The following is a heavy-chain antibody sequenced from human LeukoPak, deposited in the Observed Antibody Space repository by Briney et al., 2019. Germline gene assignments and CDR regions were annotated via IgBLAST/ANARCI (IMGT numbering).Heavy chain of an antibody. J-gene: IGHJ6*02. V-gene: IGHV2-70*11. CDR1: GFSLSTSGMC. D-gene: IGHD3-10*01. Sequence: SGPALVKPTQTLTLTCTFSGFSLSTSGMCVSWIRQPPGKALEWLSRIAWDDDKYYSTSLNTTITISKDTSKNQVVLTMTNMDPVDTATYYCARMPFGGVPWSGSGMDVWGQGTTVTVSS. CDR2: IAWDDDK. CDR3: ARMPFGGVPWSGSGMDV.